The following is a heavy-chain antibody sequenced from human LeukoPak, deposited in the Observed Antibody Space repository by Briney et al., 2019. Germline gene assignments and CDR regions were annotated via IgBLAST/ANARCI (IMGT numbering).Heavy chain of an antibody. CDR1: GGSISSYY. D-gene: IGHD5-18*01. J-gene: IGHJ4*02. CDR2: IYYSGST. V-gene: IGHV4-59*08. CDR3: ARHGMSVDTAMDLGY. Sequence: SQTLSLTCTVSGGSISSYYWSWIRQPPGKGLEWIGYIYYSGSTNYNPSLKSRVTISVDTSKNQFSLKLSSVTAADTAVYYCARHGMSVDTAMDLGYWGQGTLVTVSS.